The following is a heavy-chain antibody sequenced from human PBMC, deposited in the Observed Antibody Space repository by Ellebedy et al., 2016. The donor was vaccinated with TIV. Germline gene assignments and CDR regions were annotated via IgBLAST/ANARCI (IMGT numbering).Heavy chain of an antibody. V-gene: IGHV3-15*01. CDR2: IKSKSDGGTT. CDR1: GFTFTNAW. Sequence: GESLKISXAASGFTFTNAWMSWVRQAPGKGLEWVGRIKSKSDGGTTDYAAPVKGRFTISRHDSKNTLFLQMNSLKIEDTAAYYCTTETRRGWFGESSGYWGQGTLVTVSS. D-gene: IGHD3-10*01. CDR3: TTETRRGWFGESSGY. J-gene: IGHJ4*02.